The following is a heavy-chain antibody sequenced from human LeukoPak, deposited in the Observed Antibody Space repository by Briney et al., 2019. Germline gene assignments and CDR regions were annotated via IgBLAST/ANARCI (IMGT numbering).Heavy chain of an antibody. V-gene: IGHV4-34*01. J-gene: IGHJ5*02. CDR1: GGSFSGYY. CDR2: VNHSGST. Sequence: PSETLSLTCAVYGGSFSGYYWSWIRQPPGKGLEWIGEVNHSGSTNYNPSLKSRVTRSVDTSKNQFSLKLSSVTAADTAVYYCARGRFDGDYVGPNWFDPWGQETLVTVSS. D-gene: IGHD4-17*01. CDR3: ARGRFDGDYVGPNWFDP.